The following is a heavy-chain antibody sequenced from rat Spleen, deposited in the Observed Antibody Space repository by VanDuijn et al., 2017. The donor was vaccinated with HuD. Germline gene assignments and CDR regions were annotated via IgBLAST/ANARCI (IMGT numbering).Heavy chain of an antibody. CDR3: ARQDTSGYSNWFTY. CDR2: ISYGDSSGHSGT. D-gene: IGHD4-3*01. Sequence: EVQLVESGGGLVQPGRSLKLSCAASGFTFSSFPMAWVRQAPKKGLEWVAYISYGDSSGHSGTYYRDSVKGRFTVSRDNSKSTLYLQVDSLRSEDTATYYCARQDTSGYSNWFTYWGQGTLVTVSS. CDR1: GFTFSSFP. V-gene: IGHV5-7*01. J-gene: IGHJ3*01.